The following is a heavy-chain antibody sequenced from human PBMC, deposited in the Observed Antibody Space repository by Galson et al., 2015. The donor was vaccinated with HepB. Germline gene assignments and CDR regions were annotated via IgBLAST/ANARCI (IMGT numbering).Heavy chain of an antibody. CDR2: INPNSGGT. V-gene: IGHV1-2*02. Sequence: SVKVSCKASGYTFTGYYMHWVRQAPGQGLEWMGWINPNSGGTNYAQKFQGRVTMTRDTSISTAYMELSRLRSDDTAVYYCARVPRYCSSTSCSYYDYWGQGTLVTVSS. J-gene: IGHJ4*02. D-gene: IGHD2-2*01. CDR1: GYTFTGYY. CDR3: ARVPRYCSSTSCSYYDY.